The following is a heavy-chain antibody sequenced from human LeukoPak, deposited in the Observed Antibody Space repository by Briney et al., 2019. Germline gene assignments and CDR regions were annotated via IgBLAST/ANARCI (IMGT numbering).Heavy chain of an antibody. CDR3: ARGRYYYGSGSYYLDY. CDR1: GGSFSGYY. V-gene: IGHV4-34*01. D-gene: IGHD3-10*01. Sequence: SSETLSLTCAVYGGSFSGYYWSWIRQPPGKGLEWIGEINHSGSTNYNPSLKSRVTISVDTSKNQFSLKLSSVTAADTAVYYCARGRYYYGSGSYYLDYWGQGTLVTVSS. CDR2: INHSGST. J-gene: IGHJ4*02.